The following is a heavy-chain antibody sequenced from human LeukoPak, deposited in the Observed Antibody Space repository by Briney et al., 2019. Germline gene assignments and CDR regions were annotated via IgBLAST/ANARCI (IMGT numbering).Heavy chain of an antibody. CDR1: GYTFTSYD. CDR2: MNPNSGDT. CDR3: ARGFDYGNYEGVWAS. V-gene: IGHV1-8*01. J-gene: IGHJ5*02. Sequence: GASVKVSCKASGYTFTSYDINWVRQATGQGLEWMGWMNPNSGDTGYAQKFQGRVTMTRNTSINTAYMELSSLRSEDTAVYYCARGFDYGNYEGVWASWGQGTLVTVSS. D-gene: IGHD4-11*01.